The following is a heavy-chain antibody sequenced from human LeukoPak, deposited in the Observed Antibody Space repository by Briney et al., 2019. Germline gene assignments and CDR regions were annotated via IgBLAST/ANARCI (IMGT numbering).Heavy chain of an antibody. CDR2: INPNSGGT. CDR3: ARAVLRYFDWLSQGAFDI. V-gene: IGHV1-2*02. Sequence: GASVKVSCKASGYTFTGYYMHWVRQAPGQGLEWMGWINPNSGGTNYAQKFQSRVTMTRDTSISTAYMELSRLRSDDTAVYYCARAVLRYFDWLSQGAFDIWGQGTMVTVSS. J-gene: IGHJ3*02. D-gene: IGHD3-9*01. CDR1: GYTFTGYY.